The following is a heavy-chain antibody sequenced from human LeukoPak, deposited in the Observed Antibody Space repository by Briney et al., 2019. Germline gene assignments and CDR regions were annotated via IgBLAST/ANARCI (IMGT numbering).Heavy chain of an antibody. CDR1: GFTFSSYW. Sequence: GGSLRLSCAASGFTFSSYWMSWVRQAPGKGLEWVANIKQDGSEKYYVDSAKGRFTISRDNAKNSLYLQMNSLRAEDTAVYYCARALIQLYAFLDYWGQGTLVTVSS. V-gene: IGHV3-7*01. D-gene: IGHD5-18*01. CDR2: IKQDGSEK. J-gene: IGHJ4*02. CDR3: ARALIQLYAFLDY.